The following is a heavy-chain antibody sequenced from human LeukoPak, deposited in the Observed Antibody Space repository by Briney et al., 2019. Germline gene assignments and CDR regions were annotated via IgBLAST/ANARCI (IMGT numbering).Heavy chain of an antibody. V-gene: IGHV1-69*06. CDR2: IIPIFGTA. CDR3: VRDIDYTVTTEERWFDP. J-gene: IGHJ5*02. Sequence: ASVKVSCKASGGTFSSYAISWVQQAPGQGLEWMGGIIPIFGTANYAQKFQGRVTITADKSTSTAYMELSSLRSEDTAVYYCVRDIDYTVTTEERWFDPWGQGTLVTVSS. CDR1: GGTFSSYA. D-gene: IGHD4-17*01.